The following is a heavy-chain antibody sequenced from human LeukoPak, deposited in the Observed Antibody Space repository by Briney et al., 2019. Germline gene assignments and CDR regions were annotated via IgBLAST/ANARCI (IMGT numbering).Heavy chain of an antibody. CDR3: ARLRKDAFDI. CDR2: IYYSGST. J-gene: IGHJ3*02. Sequence: PSQTLSLTCTVSVGSISSGGYYWSWIRQHPGKGLEWIGYIYYSGSTHYNPSRKSRVTISVDTSKNQFSLKLSSVTAADTAVYYCARLRKDAFDIWGQGTMVTVSS. V-gene: IGHV4-31*03. D-gene: IGHD4-17*01. CDR1: VGSISSGGYY.